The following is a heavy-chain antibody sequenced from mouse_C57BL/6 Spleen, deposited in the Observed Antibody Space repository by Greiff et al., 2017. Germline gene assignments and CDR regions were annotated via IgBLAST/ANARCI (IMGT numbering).Heavy chain of an antibody. Sequence: QVQLQQSGAELVRPGASVKLSCKASGYTFTDYYINWVKQRPGQGLEWIARIYPGSGNTYYNEKFKGKATLTAEKSSSTAYMQLSSLTSEDSAVYFCAIGLTTVVATTNYFDYWGQGTTLTVSS. J-gene: IGHJ2*01. CDR1: GYTFTDYY. D-gene: IGHD1-1*01. V-gene: IGHV1-76*01. CDR3: AIGLTTVVATTNYFDY. CDR2: IYPGSGNT.